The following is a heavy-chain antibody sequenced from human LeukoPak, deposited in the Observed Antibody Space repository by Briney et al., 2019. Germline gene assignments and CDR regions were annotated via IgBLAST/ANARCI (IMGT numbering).Heavy chain of an antibody. Sequence: GGSLRLSCAASGFTFSNYAMYWVRQAPGKGLEWVAVISYDENNKYYTDSVKGRFTISRDNSKNTLYLQMNSLRAEDTAVYYCARSQWSDYWGQGTLVTASS. CDR2: ISYDENNK. CDR1: GFTFSNYA. V-gene: IGHV3-30-3*01. D-gene: IGHD2-8*01. J-gene: IGHJ4*02. CDR3: ARSQWSDY.